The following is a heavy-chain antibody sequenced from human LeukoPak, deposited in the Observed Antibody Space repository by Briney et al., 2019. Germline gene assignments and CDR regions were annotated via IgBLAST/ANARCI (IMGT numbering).Heavy chain of an antibody. D-gene: IGHD1-26*01. CDR3: ATWRIVGATTSSVAAFDI. V-gene: IGHV3-23*01. CDR1: GFTFSSYA. Sequence: GGSLRLSCAASGFTFSSYAMSWVRQAPGKGLEWVSAISGSGGSTYYADSVKGRFTISRDNSKNTLYPQMNSLRAEDTAVYYCATWRIVGATTSSVAAFDIWGQGTMVTVSS. CDR2: ISGSGGST. J-gene: IGHJ3*02.